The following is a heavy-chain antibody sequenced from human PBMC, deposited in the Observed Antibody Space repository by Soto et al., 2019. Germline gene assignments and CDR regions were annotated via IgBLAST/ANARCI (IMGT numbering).Heavy chain of an antibody. CDR3: AREVGQMDV. Sequence: SETLSLTCTVSGGSVSSGSYQWTWIRQPPGKGLEWIGYIHVSGSTNDNPSLKGRVTMSIDTSKNQFSLELGSLRSDATAVYYCAREVGQMDVWGQGTTVTVSS. CDR1: GGSVSSGSYQ. J-gene: IGHJ6*02. V-gene: IGHV4-61*01. CDR2: IHVSGST.